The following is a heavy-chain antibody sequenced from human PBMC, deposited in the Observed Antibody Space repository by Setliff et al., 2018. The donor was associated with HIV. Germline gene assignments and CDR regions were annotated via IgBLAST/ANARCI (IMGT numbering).Heavy chain of an antibody. Sequence: SETLSLTCAVSGYSISSGYYWGWIRQPPGKGLEWVGSIFHSGGIYYNPSLKSRVTISGDTSKNKLSLKLTSVTAADTAVYYCARHLQAFDIWGHGTKVTVS. CDR1: GYSISSGYY. V-gene: IGHV4-38-2*01. J-gene: IGHJ3*02. CDR3: ARHLQAFDI. CDR2: IFHSGGI. D-gene: IGHD1-1*01.